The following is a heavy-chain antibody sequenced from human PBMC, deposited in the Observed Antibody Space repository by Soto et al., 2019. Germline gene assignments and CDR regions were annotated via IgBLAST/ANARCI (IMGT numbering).Heavy chain of an antibody. V-gene: IGHV3-7*04. CDR1: GFTFSNYW. CDR2: IKQDGSEN. J-gene: IGHJ4*02. CDR3: ARGRYCSGGRCYFDY. D-gene: IGHD2-15*01. Sequence: EVQLVESGGGLVQPGGSLRLSCAASGFTFSNYWMSCVRQAPGEGLEWVANIKQDGSENSYVDSVKGRFTISRDNAKNSVYLQMNSLRAEDTAVYYCARGRYCSGGRCYFDYWGQGTPVTVSS.